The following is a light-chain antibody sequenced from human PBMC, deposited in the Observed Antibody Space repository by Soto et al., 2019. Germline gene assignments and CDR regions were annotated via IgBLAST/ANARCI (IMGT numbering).Light chain of an antibody. CDR3: QQADSFPIT. V-gene: IGKV1-12*01. J-gene: IGKJ5*01. Sequence: DIQITRSPSSVSASGGDRVTISCRASQGVSSWLAWYQQKPGKAPKLLIYAVSSLQYGVPSRFSGSGSGTDFTLTISSLQPEDFATYYCQQADSFPITFGQGTRWRL. CDR1: QGVSSW. CDR2: AVS.